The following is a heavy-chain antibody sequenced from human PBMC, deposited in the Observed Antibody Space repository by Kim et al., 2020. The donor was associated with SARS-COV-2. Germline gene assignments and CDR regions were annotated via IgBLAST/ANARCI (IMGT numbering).Heavy chain of an antibody. J-gene: IGHJ6*02. CDR2: ISWNSGSI. Sequence: GGSLRLSCAASGFTFGDYAMHWVRQAPGKGLEWVSGISWNSGSIGYADSVKGRFTISRDNAKNSLYLQMNSLRAEDTALYYCAKDFYSSSSGSGWGDYYYYGMDVWGQGTTVTVSS. CDR3: AKDFYSSSSGSGWGDYYYYGMDV. CDR1: GFTFGDYA. D-gene: IGHD6-6*01. V-gene: IGHV3-9*01.